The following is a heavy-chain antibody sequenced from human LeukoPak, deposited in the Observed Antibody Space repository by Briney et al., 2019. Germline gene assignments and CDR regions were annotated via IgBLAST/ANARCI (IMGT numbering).Heavy chain of an antibody. D-gene: IGHD1-20*01. V-gene: IGHV3-20*04. Sequence: PGGPLRLSCAASGFTFDDYGMSWLRQAPGKGLEWVSGINWNGGTTDYADSVKGRFTISRDNAKSSLSLQMNSLRAEDTALYYCARARVTGTKHLDVWGKGTTVTVSS. CDR1: GFTFDDYG. CDR3: ARARVTGTKHLDV. J-gene: IGHJ6*04. CDR2: INWNGGTT.